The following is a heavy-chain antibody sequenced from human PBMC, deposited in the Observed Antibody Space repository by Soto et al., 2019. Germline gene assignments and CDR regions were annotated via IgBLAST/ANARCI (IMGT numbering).Heavy chain of an antibody. Sequence: QVQLQESGPGLVTPSGTPSLTCSVSGVSISRSNWWTWVRQAPGKGLEWIGELYPSGGTTYNPSLQNRVTISVDYSKHHLSLTLTSVTAADTAVYYCARCLHCSNGGRFDPWGQGALVTVSS. J-gene: IGHJ5*02. CDR1: GVSISRSNW. D-gene: IGHD2-8*01. CDR2: LYPSGGT. CDR3: ARCLHCSNGGRFDP. V-gene: IGHV4-4*02.